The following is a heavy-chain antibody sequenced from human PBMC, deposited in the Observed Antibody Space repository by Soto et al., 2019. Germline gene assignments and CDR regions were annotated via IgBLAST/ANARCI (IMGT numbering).Heavy chain of an antibody. Sequence: QVQLVESGGGLVKPGGSLRLSCAASGFTFSDYYMSWIRQAPGKGLEWVSYISSSSSYTNYADSVKGRFTISRDNAKNSLYLQMTSLRAEYTAVHYCASGRGYYFDFWGQGTLVTVSS. CDR3: ASGRGYYFDF. V-gene: IGHV3-11*05. CDR1: GFTFSDYY. CDR2: ISSSSSYT. J-gene: IGHJ4*02.